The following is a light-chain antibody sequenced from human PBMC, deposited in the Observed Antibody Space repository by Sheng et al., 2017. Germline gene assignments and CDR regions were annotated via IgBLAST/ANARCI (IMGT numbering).Light chain of an antibody. J-gene: IGKJ2*03. CDR3: QQYGSSPLYS. CDR1: QSVSSRY. CDR2: GAS. Sequence: DIVLTQSPDTLSLSPGERATLSCRASQSVSSRYLAWYQQKFGQAPRLLIFGASSRATGIPDRFNGSGSGTDFTLTISRLEPEDFAVYYCQQYGSSPLYSFGQGTKLEIK. V-gene: IGKV3-20*01.